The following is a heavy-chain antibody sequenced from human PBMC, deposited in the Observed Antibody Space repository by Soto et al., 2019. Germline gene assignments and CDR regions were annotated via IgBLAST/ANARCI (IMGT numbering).Heavy chain of an antibody. CDR2: IDPSDSYT. Sequence: GEFLKISCKGSGYSFTSYWISWVRQMPGKGLEWMGRIDPSDSYTNYSPSFQGHVTISADKSISTAYLQWSSLKASDTAMYYCARHVPAYYYDSSGYRSAYAFDIWGQGTMVTVSS. CDR1: GYSFTSYW. CDR3: ARHVPAYYYDSSGYRSAYAFDI. D-gene: IGHD3-22*01. J-gene: IGHJ3*02. V-gene: IGHV5-10-1*01.